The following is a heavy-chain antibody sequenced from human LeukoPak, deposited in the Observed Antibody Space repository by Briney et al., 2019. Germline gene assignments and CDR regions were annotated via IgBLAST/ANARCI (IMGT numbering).Heavy chain of an antibody. V-gene: IGHV3-48*03. Sequence: GGSLRLSCAASGFTFSSYEMNWVRQVPGKGLEWVSYISSSGSTIYYADSEKGRFTISRDNAKNSLYLQMNSLRAEDTAVYCCARADRLGAALLASFDYWGQGTLVTVSS. CDR3: ARADRLGAALLASFDY. CDR1: GFTFSSYE. CDR2: ISSSGSTI. D-gene: IGHD3-16*01. J-gene: IGHJ4*02.